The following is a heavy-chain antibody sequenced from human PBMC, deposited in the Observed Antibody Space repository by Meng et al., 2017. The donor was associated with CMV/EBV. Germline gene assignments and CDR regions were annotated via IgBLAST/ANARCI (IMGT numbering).Heavy chain of an antibody. V-gene: IGHV3-21*01. D-gene: IGHD3-10*01. J-gene: IGHJ6*02. CDR2: ISSSSSYI. CDR1: GFTFSSYS. Sequence: GGSLRLSCAASGFTFSSYSMNWVRQAPGKGLEWVSSISSSSSYIYYADSVKGRFTISRDNAKNSLYLQMNSLRAEDTAVYYCAKDNSGDYYYYYGMDVWGQGTTVTVSS. CDR3: AKDNSGDYYYYYGMDV.